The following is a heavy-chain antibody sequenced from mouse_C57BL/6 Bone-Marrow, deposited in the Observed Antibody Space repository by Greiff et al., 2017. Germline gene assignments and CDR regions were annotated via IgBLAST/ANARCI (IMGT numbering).Heavy chain of an antibody. V-gene: IGHV5-17*01. CDR2: ISSGSSTI. CDR3: ARHLLRPLMDY. J-gene: IGHJ4*01. D-gene: IGHD1-2*01. CDR1: GFTFSDYG. Sequence: VQLKESGGGLVKPGGSLKLSCAASGFTFSDYGMHWVRQAPEKGLEWVAYISSGSSTIYYADTVKGRFTISRDNAKNTLFLQMTSLRSEDTAMYYCARHLLRPLMDYWGQGTSVTVSA.